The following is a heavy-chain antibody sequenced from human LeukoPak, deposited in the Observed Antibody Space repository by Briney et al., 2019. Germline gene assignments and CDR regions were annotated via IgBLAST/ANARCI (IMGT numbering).Heavy chain of an antibody. Sequence: SVKVSCKASGGTFSTYAVTWVRQAPGQGLEWMGGIIPIFGKADYAQKFQDRVTITADESTSTAYMELSSLRSEDTALYYCARAGEYCSGGSCYSGVYFDYWGQGTLVTVSS. V-gene: IGHV1-69*13. J-gene: IGHJ4*02. D-gene: IGHD2-15*01. CDR1: GGTFSTYA. CDR2: IIPIFGKA. CDR3: ARAGEYCSGGSCYSGVYFDY.